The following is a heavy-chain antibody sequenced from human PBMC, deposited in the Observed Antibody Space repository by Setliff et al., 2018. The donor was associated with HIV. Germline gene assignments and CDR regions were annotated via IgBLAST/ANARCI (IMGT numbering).Heavy chain of an antibody. Sequence: SVKVSCKASGGRFSNYGISWVRQAPGQGLEWMGGIIPIFGTTNYAQMFQGRVTVTADESTSTAYMELSSLRSEDTAVYYCARAVVPTYYDVLTGYVYYMDVWGKGTTVTVSS. CDR2: IIPIFGTT. V-gene: IGHV1-69*13. CDR3: ARAVVPTYYDVLTGYVYYMDV. D-gene: IGHD3-9*01. J-gene: IGHJ6*03. CDR1: GGRFSNYG.